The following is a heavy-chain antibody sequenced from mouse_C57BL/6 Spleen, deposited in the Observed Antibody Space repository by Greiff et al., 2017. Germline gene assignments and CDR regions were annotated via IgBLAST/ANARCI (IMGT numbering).Heavy chain of an antibody. CDR3: ARAPLYDYDSYFDV. V-gene: IGHV1-59*01. J-gene: IGHJ1*03. CDR2: IDPSDSYT. Sequence: QVQLQQPGAELVRPGTSVKLSCKASGYTFTSYWMHWVKQRPGQGLEWIGVIDPSDSYTNYNQKFKGKATLTVDTSSSTAYMQRSSLTSEDSAVYDCARAPLYDYDSYFDVWGTGTTVTVSS. D-gene: IGHD2-4*01. CDR1: GYTFTSYW.